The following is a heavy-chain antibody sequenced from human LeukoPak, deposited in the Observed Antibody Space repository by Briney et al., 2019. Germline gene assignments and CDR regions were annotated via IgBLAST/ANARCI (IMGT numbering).Heavy chain of an antibody. Sequence: ASVKVSCKASGGTFSSYAISWVRQAPGQGLEWMGRIIPILGIANYAQKFQGRVTITADKSTSTAYMELSSLRSEDTAVYYCARDLVEMATIYPFDYWGQGTLVTVSS. V-gene: IGHV1-69*04. CDR2: IIPILGIA. J-gene: IGHJ4*02. D-gene: IGHD5-24*01. CDR3: ARDLVEMATIYPFDY. CDR1: GGTFSSYA.